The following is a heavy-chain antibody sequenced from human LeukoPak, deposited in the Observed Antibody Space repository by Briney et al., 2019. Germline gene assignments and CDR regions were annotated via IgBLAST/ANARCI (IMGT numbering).Heavy chain of an antibody. J-gene: IGHJ4*02. Sequence: GRSLRLSCAASGFTFSSYAMHWVRQAPGKGLEWVAVISYDGSNKYYADSVKGRFTISRDNAKNTLYLQVNSLRAEDTAVYYCARDYSFDYWGQGTLVTVSS. V-gene: IGHV3-30-3*01. CDR2: ISYDGSNK. D-gene: IGHD1-26*01. CDR3: ARDYSFDY. CDR1: GFTFSSYA.